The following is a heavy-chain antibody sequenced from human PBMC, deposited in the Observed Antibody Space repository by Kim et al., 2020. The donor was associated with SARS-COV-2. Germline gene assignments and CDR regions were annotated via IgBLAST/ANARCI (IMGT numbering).Heavy chain of an antibody. J-gene: IGHJ5*02. V-gene: IGHV3-48*04. Sequence: GGSLRLSCAASGFTFSSYSMNWVRQAPVKGLEWVSYISSSSSTIYYADSVKGRFTISRDNAKNSLYLQMNSLRAEDTAVYYCARDVHYCSGGSCSNWFDPWGQGTLVTVSS. CDR2: ISSSSSTI. CDR3: ARDVHYCSGGSCSNWFDP. CDR1: GFTFSSYS. D-gene: IGHD2-15*01.